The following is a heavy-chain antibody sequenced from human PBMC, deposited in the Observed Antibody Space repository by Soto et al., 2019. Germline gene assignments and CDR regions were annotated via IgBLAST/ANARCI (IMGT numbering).Heavy chain of an antibody. V-gene: IGHV1-24*01. J-gene: IGHJ4*02. CDR3: ASKQPLIQLYISFDY. CDR1: GYTLTELS. CDR2: FDPEDGET. Sequence: ASVKVSCKVSGYTLTELSMHWVRQAPGKGLEWMGGFDPEDGETIYAQKFQGRVTMTEDTSTDTAYMELSSLRSEDTAVYYCASKQPLIQLYISFDYWGQGTLVTVSS. D-gene: IGHD5-18*01.